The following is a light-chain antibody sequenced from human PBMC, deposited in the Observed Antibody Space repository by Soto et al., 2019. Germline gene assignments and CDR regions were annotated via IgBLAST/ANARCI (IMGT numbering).Light chain of an antibody. V-gene: IGKV3-20*01. CDR1: QIVINNW. J-gene: IGKJ2*01. CDR2: SAS. CDR3: QQYGMSPIT. Sequence: ETVLTQSPDTLSLSPGERATLSCRASQIVINNWIAWYQQKPGQAPRLLIYSASSRAGGVPDKFSGSGSGADFTLSINRLEPEDSAVYYCQQYGMSPITFAQGTKLEI.